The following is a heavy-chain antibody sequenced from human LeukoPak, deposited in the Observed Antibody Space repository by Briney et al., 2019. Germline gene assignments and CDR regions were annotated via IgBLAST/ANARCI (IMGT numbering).Heavy chain of an antibody. CDR1: GFTFSSYW. CDR3: ARDYCGGNNLCFADF. D-gene: IGHD4-23*01. CDR2: IKSDGSNT. V-gene: IGHV3-74*01. Sequence: GGSLRLSCVASGFTFSSYWVHWVRQAPGKGLVWVSRIKSDGSNTSYADSVKGRFTISRDNAKNTLYLQMNSLRAEDTAVYYCARDYCGGNNLCFADFWGQGTLVTVSS. J-gene: IGHJ4*02.